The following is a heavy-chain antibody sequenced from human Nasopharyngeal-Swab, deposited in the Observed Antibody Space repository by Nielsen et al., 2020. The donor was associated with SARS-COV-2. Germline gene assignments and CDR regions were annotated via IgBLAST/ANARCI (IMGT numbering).Heavy chain of an antibody. CDR3: ARGGRHGCSSANRPCAIDV. V-gene: IGHV4-4*02. D-gene: IGHD2-2*01. J-gene: IGHJ6*02. Sequence: WLRQPPGKGLEWIGETRHSGSGNYKPSLNSRVSMSVDASKNQFSLKLDSVTAADTAVYYCARGGRHGCSSANRPCAIDVWGQGATVIVSS. CDR2: TRHSGSG.